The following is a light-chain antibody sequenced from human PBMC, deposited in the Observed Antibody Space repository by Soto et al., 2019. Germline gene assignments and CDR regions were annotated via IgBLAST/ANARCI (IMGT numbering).Light chain of an antibody. V-gene: IGLV2-14*01. CDR1: SSDVGGYNY. CDR3: SSYTSSSTRV. Sequence: QSALTQPASVSGFPGQSITISCTGTSSDVGGYNYVSWYQQHPGKAPKLMIYEVSNRPPGVSNRFSGSKSGNTASLTISGLQAEDEADYYCSSYTSSSTRVFGGGTKLTVL. J-gene: IGLJ3*02. CDR2: EVS.